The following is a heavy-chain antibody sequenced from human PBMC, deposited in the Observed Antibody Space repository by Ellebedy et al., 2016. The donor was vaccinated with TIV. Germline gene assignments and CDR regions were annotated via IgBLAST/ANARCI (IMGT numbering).Heavy chain of an antibody. CDR3: NTGWAFDD. V-gene: IGHV3-15*05. J-gene: IGHJ3*01. CDR2: IQSRNEGGTA. CDR1: GLSVSNAY. Sequence: GESLKISXEASGLSVSNAYITWVRQAPGKGLEWIGRIQSRNEGGTAAYAAPVQGRFIISRDESENRLFLQMHSLRTEDTGVYYCNTGWAFDDWGQGTMVTVSS.